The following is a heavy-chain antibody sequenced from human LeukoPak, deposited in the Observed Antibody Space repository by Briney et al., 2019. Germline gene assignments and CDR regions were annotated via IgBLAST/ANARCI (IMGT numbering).Heavy chain of an antibody. CDR2: ISGSGAKT. D-gene: IGHD1-14*01. V-gene: IGHV3-23*01. CDR3: SKDPVPHGKGLYWFDP. J-gene: IGHJ5*02. Sequence: AGSLRLSCAASGFTFSNYDVSWVRQAPGKGLEWVSGISGSGAKTYYADFVKGRFTISRDNSRNTLYIQMTSLRVEDTAVYYCSKDPVPHGKGLYWFDPRGEGTLVTVS. CDR1: GFTFSNYD.